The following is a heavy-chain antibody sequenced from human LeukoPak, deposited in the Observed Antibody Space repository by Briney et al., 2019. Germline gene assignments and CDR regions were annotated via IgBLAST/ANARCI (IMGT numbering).Heavy chain of an antibody. Sequence: GGSLRLPCAASGFTVSSTYMSWVRQPAGKGREWVSVIYTGGTTFYADSVKGRFTISRDNSKNTLYLQMNSLRADDTAVYYCTKLKGWYGEGYFDYWGQGTLVTVSS. CDR1: GFTVSSTY. V-gene: IGHV3-53*01. CDR2: IYTGGTT. CDR3: TKLKGWYGEGYFDY. J-gene: IGHJ4*02. D-gene: IGHD3-10*01.